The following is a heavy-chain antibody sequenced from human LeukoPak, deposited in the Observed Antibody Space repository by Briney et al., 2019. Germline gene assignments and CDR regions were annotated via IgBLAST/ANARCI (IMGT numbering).Heavy chain of an antibody. CDR1: GCRFTSYY. J-gene: IGHJ5*02. CDR2: INASGGST. D-gene: IGHD6-13*01. V-gene: IGHV1-46*01. CDR3: ARDLIAAAGTTWFDP. Sequence: ASVKVSCKASGCRFTSYYMHWVRQAPGQGLEWMGIINASGGSTTYAQKFQGRVTMTRDTPTSTVYMELSSLRSEDTAVYYCARDLIAAAGTTWFDPWGQGTLVTVSS.